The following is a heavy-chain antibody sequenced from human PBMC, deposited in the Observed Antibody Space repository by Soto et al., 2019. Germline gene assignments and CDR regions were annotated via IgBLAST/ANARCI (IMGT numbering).Heavy chain of an antibody. CDR2: IDHSGYT. CDR1: GGSFSGYY. CDR3: ARVRDWFDP. D-gene: IGHD3-3*01. Sequence: SETLSLSCAVYGGSFSGYYWNWIRQPPGKGLEWIGEIDHSGYTNYNPSLKSRVTISVDTSKNQFSLRLTSVTAADTAVYYCARVRDWFDPWGQGTLVTVSS. V-gene: IGHV4-34*01. J-gene: IGHJ5*02.